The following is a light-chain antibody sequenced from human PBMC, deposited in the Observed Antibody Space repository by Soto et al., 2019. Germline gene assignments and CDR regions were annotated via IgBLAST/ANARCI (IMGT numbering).Light chain of an antibody. CDR1: SSDFGIYNS. J-gene: IGLJ1*01. Sequence: QSALTQPASVSGSPGQSITLLCTGTSSDFGIYNSVSWYQQHPGKAPKLMIHDVTNRPSGVSSRFSGSRSGNTASLTISGLQAEDDADYSCSSFTSSSSYVFGPGTKLTVL. CDR3: SSFTSSSSYV. CDR2: DVT. V-gene: IGLV2-14*01.